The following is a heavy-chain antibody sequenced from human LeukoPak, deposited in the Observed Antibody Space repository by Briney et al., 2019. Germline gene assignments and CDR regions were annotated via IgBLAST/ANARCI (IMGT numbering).Heavy chain of an antibody. D-gene: IGHD6-19*01. J-gene: IGHJ4*02. CDR1: RYIFTIYC. CDR2: VSAYNGNT. CDR3: ARDHQYSSGMFGFDY. Sequence: SVKVFYDVSRYIFTIYCISWVPQDPGQGLEYMVYVSAYNGNTNYAQKLQRSVTMTTDTSTSTAYMELRSLRSDDTAVYYCARDHQYSSGMFGFDYWGQGNLVTVSS. V-gene: IGHV1-18*01.